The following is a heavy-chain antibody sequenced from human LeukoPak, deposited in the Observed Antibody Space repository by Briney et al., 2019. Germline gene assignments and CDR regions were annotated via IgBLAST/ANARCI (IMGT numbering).Heavy chain of an antibody. Sequence: SQTLSLTCAISGDSVSSNSAAWNWIRQSPSRGLEWMGGAYYRSKWYNDYAVSVKSRITINPDTSKNQFSLQLNSVTPEDTAVYYCARDRWYYYGSGSSDYYYYGMDVWGKGTTVTVSS. CDR1: GDSVSSNSAA. J-gene: IGHJ6*04. V-gene: IGHV6-1*01. D-gene: IGHD3-10*01. CDR3: ARDRWYYYGSGSSDYYYYGMDV. CDR2: AYYRSKWYN.